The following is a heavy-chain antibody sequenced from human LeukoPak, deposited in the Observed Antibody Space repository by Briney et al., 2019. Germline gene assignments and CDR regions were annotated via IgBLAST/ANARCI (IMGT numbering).Heavy chain of an antibody. V-gene: IGHV4-59*01. Sequence: PSETLSLTCTVSGGSLSSYYWSWIRQPPGKGLEWIGYIYYSGSTNYNPSLKSRVTISVDTSKNQFSLKLNSVTAADTAVYYCARVWSYYYDSSGYPGHAFDIWGQGTMVTVSS. D-gene: IGHD3-22*01. CDR2: IYYSGST. J-gene: IGHJ3*02. CDR1: GGSLSSYY. CDR3: ARVWSYYYDSSGYPGHAFDI.